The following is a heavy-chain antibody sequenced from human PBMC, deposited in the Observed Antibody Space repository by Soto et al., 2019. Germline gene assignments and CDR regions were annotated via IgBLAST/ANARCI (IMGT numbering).Heavy chain of an antibody. CDR1: GGFLSESY. D-gene: IGHD3-16*01. CDR2: INHVGGT. CDR3: VRIRYQLPSSVLWLDP. V-gene: IGHV4-34*01. J-gene: IGHJ5*02. Sequence: SETLSLTCAVYGGFLSESYWTWIRQPPGKGLEWIGEINHVGGTNYNPSLKSRVTMSVDTSQNQFSLRLISVTAADTAMYFCVRIRYQLPSSVLWLDPWGQRTPVSVSS.